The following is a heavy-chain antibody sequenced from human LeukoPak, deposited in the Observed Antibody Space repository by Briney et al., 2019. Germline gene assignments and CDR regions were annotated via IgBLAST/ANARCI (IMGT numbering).Heavy chain of an antibody. CDR1: GFTFSSHS. V-gene: IGHV3-21*04. CDR2: ISRSSSYI. Sequence: GGSLRLSCAASGFTFSSHSMQWVRQAPGKGLEWVSYISRSSSYIYYADSVKGRFTISRDNAKNSLYLHMNSLRAEDTAVYSCAKGYYGSGSYGWFDYWGQGTLVTVSS. D-gene: IGHD3-10*01. CDR3: AKGYYGSGSYGWFDY. J-gene: IGHJ4*02.